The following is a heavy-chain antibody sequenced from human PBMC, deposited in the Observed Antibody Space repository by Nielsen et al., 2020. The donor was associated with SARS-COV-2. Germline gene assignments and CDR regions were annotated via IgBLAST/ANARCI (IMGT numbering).Heavy chain of an antibody. V-gene: IGHV3-21*01. CDR1: GFTFSIYS. CDR3: TAIGDYYGSGLKGYY. J-gene: IGHJ4*02. Sequence: GESLHHSCAATGFTFSIYSMTWVSKAPGKVLEWVSSIRSSSSYIYYADSVKGRFTISSDNAKNSLYLQMIILRAEDTAVYYCTAIGDYYGSGLKGYYWGQGTLVLVSS. CDR2: IRSSSSYI. D-gene: IGHD3-10*01.